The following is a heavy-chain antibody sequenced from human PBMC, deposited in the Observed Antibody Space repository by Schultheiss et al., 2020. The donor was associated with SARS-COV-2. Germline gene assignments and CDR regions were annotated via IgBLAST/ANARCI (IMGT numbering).Heavy chain of an antibody. D-gene: IGHD1-26*01. V-gene: IGHV3-33*01. CDR1: GFTFSSYG. CDR3: AREYSGSYYHEIDY. Sequence: GGSLRLSCAASGFTFSSYGMHWVRQAPGKGLEWVAVIWYDGSNKYYADSVKGRFTISRDNSKNTLYLQMNSLRAEDTAVYYCAREYSGSYYHEIDYWGQGTLVTVSS. CDR2: IWYDGSNK. J-gene: IGHJ4*02.